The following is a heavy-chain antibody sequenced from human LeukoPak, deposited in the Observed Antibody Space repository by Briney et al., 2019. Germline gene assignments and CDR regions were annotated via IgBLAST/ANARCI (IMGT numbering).Heavy chain of an antibody. J-gene: IGHJ4*02. V-gene: IGHV3-15*01. Sequence: PGGSLRLSCAASGFTFSNTWMNWVRQAPGKGLEWVGRIRSIPAGGTTEYAAPVKGRFTISRDDSKNTLYVQMNSLKSEDTAVYYCTLGSHSYDSSDFDSWGQGTLVTVSS. CDR2: IRSIPAGGTT. CDR1: GFTFSNTW. CDR3: TLGSHSYDSSDFDS. D-gene: IGHD3-22*01.